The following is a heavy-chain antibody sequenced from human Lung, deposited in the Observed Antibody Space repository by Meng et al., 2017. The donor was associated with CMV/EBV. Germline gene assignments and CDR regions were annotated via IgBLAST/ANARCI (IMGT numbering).Heavy chain of an antibody. V-gene: IGHV3-21*01. CDR3: AYNLERDIEVQPAGEVFDI. Sequence: GESLKISCAGSGFTFISYSMNWVRQAPGKGLEWVSSISSGSSYINYADSVKGRFTISREDAKNSLHLQLNSLRAEDTAVYYCAYNLERDIEVQPAGEVFDIWGQGXLVTVSS. J-gene: IGHJ4*02. CDR1: GFTFISYS. CDR2: ISSGSSYI. D-gene: IGHD2-2*01.